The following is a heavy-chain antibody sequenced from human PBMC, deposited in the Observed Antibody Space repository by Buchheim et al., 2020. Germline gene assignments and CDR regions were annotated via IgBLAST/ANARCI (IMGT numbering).Heavy chain of an antibody. CDR1: GYTFTGYY. CDR3: ARGRSSRLAAPYYFDY. Sequence: QVQLVQSGAEVKKPGASVKVSCKASGYTFTGYYMHWVRQATGQGLEWMGWMNPNSGNTGYAQKFQGRVTMTRNTSISTAYMELSSLRSEDTAVYYCARGRSSRLAAPYYFDYWGQGTL. CDR2: MNPNSGNT. V-gene: IGHV1-8*02. D-gene: IGHD3-16*01. J-gene: IGHJ4*02.